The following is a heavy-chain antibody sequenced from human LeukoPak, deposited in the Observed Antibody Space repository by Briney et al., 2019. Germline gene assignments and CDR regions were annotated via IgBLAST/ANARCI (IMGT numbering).Heavy chain of an antibody. CDR1: GYTFTGYY. J-gene: IGHJ6*02. CDR3: ARVVAAAGTEYYYYGMDV. V-gene: IGHV1-2*02. CDR2: INPNSGGT. Sequence: ASVKVSCKASGYTFTGYYMHWVRQAPGQGLEWMGWINPNSGGTNYAQKFQGRVTMTRDTSISTAYMELSRLRSDDTAVYYCARVVAAAGTEYYYYGMDVWGQGTTLTVSS. D-gene: IGHD6-13*01.